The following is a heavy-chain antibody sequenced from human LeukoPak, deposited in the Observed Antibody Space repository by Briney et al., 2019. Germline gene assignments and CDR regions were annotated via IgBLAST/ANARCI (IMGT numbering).Heavy chain of an antibody. Sequence: APVKASCNAAGYTFTSYGISWLPQAPGQRLKWMGWISAYKANTNHAQKLQGRVNMTKDTATSTAYMELRSVRSDDTAVYYCARGWGVIEGYWFDPWGQGTLVTVSS. J-gene: IGHJ5*02. V-gene: IGHV1-18*01. D-gene: IGHD3-10*01. CDR3: ARGWGVIEGYWFDP. CDR1: GYTFTSYG. CDR2: ISAYKANT.